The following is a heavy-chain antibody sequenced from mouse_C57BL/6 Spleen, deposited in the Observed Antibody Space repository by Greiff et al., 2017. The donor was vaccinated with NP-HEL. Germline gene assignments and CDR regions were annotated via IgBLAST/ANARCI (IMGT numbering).Heavy chain of an antibody. CDR3: ARGEGDYFDY. D-gene: IGHD3-3*01. CDR1: GFTFSDYY. Sequence: EVQLVESEGGLVQPGSSMKLSCTASGFTFSDYYMAWVRQVPEKGLEWVANINYDGSSTYYLDSLKSRFIISRDNAKNILYLQMSSLKSEDTATYYCARGEGDYFDYWGQGTTLTVSS. J-gene: IGHJ2*01. CDR2: INYDGSST. V-gene: IGHV5-16*01.